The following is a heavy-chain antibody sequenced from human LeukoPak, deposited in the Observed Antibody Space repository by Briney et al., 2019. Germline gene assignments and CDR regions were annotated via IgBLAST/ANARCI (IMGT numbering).Heavy chain of an antibody. CDR3: ARRLSSWYAFDY. CDR2: IYYSGST. Sequence: SETLSLTCTVSGGSITYYHWSWIRQPPGKGLEWIGYIYYSGSTNYNPSLKSRVTISVDTPKNQFSLKLSSVTAADTAVYYCARRLSSWYAFDYWGQGTLVTVSS. V-gene: IGHV4-59*08. D-gene: IGHD6-13*01. J-gene: IGHJ4*02. CDR1: GGSITYYH.